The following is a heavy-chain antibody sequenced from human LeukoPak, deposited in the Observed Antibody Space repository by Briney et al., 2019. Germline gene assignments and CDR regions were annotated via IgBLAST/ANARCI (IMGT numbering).Heavy chain of an antibody. CDR1: GFTFSGSA. Sequence: GGSLKLSCAASGFTFSGSAMHWVRQASGKGLEWVGRIRSKANSYATAYAASVKGRFTISRDDSKNTAYLQMNSLKTEDTAVYYCTRYDSSSIPPVAFDIWGQGTMVTVSS. J-gene: IGHJ3*02. V-gene: IGHV3-73*01. CDR3: TRYDSSSIPPVAFDI. CDR2: IRSKANSYAT. D-gene: IGHD3-22*01.